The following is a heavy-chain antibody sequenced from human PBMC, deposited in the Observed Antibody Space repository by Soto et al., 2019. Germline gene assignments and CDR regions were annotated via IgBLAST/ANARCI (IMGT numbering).Heavy chain of an antibody. J-gene: IGHJ5*02. CDR2: IYYSGST. CDR3: AREGCTNGVCYGWFDP. Sequence: PSETLSLTCTVSGGSISSGGYYWSWIRQHPGKGLEWIGYIYYSGSTYYNPSLKSRVTISVDTSKNQFSLKLSSVTAADTAVYYCAREGCTNGVCYGWFDPWGQGTLVTVSS. V-gene: IGHV4-31*03. D-gene: IGHD2-8*01. CDR1: GGSISSGGYY.